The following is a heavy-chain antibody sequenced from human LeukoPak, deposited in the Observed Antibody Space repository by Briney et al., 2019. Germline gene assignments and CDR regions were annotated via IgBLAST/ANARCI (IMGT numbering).Heavy chain of an antibody. Sequence: SEPLSLTCAVSGGPFSGYFWSWIRQSSGKGLEWIGEIHNSGTTNYNPSLNSPVTISEDTSKNQFYLNLSSVTAADTAVYYCARRYYYNLGSFPFDFWGQGTLVTVSS. CDR2: IHNSGTT. J-gene: IGHJ4*02. CDR1: GGPFSGYF. V-gene: IGHV4-34*01. CDR3: ARRYYYNLGSFPFDF. D-gene: IGHD3-10*01.